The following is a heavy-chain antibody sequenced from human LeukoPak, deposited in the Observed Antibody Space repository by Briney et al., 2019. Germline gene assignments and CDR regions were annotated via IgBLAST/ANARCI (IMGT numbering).Heavy chain of an antibody. CDR1: GGTFSSYA. V-gene: IGHV1-69*13. CDR3: AREGGYPYYFDY. J-gene: IGHJ4*02. CDR2: IIPIFGTA. D-gene: IGHD5-12*01. Sequence: SVKFSCKASGGTFSSYAISWVRQAPGQGLEWMGGIIPIFGTANYAQKFQGRVTITADESTSTAYMELSSLRSEDTAVYYCAREGGYPYYFDYWGQGTLVTVSS.